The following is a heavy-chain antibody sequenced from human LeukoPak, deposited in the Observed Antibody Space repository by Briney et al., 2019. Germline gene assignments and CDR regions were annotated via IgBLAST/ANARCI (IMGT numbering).Heavy chain of an antibody. CDR3: ARVAVAGPYYYYYYMDV. CDR1: GYSFTSYW. D-gene: IGHD6-19*01. CDR2: IYPGDSDT. Sequence: GESLKISCKGSGYSFTSYWIGWVRQVPGKGLEWMGIIYPGDSDTRYSPSFQGQVTISADKSISTAYLQWSSLKASDTAMYYCARVAVAGPYYYYYYMDVWGKGTTVTVSS. J-gene: IGHJ6*03. V-gene: IGHV5-51*01.